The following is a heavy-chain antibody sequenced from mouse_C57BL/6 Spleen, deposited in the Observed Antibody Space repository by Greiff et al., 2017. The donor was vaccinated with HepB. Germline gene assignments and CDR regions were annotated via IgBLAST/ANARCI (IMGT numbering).Heavy chain of an antibody. V-gene: IGHV1-72*01. CDR3: ARKAGSLYYDYDFDY. J-gene: IGHJ2*01. CDR1: GYTFTSYW. Sequence: QVQLQQSGAELVKPGASVKLSCKASGYTFTSYWMHWVKQRPGRGLEWIGRIDPNSGGTKYNEKFKSKATLTVDKPSSTAYMQLSSLTSEDSAVYYCARKAGSLYYDYDFDYWGQGTTLTVSS. D-gene: IGHD2-4*01. CDR2: IDPNSGGT.